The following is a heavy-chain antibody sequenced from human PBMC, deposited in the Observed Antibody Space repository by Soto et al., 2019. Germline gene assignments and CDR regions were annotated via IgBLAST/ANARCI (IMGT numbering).Heavy chain of an antibody. CDR3: AKDQTDVTLFDY. CDR2: ISGRGVDT. CDR1: VFSFSRLA. V-gene: IGHV3-23*01. D-gene: IGHD2-21*02. J-gene: IGHJ4*02. Sequence: RWSLRLSCPASVFSFSRLAMSWFRQAPGKGLEWVSSISGRGVDTLYADSVKGRFTISRDNSRNTLYLQVNSLRAEDTAVYYCAKDQTDVTLFDYWGQGTLVTVSS.